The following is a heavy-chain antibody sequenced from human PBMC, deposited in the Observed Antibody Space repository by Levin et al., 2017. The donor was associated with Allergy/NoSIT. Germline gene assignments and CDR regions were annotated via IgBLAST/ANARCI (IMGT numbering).Heavy chain of an antibody. CDR3: AKDIRKYNWNAGYYFDY. CDR1: GFTFSSYS. J-gene: IGHJ4*02. V-gene: IGHV3-21*06. CDR2: ISSSSSYI. D-gene: IGHD1-1*01. Sequence: GESLKISCAASGFTFSSYSMNWVRQTPGKGLEWVLSISSSSSYIYYADSVKGRFTISRDNAKNSLYLQMNSLRAEDTAVYYCAKDIRKYNWNAGYYFDYWGQGTLVTVSS.